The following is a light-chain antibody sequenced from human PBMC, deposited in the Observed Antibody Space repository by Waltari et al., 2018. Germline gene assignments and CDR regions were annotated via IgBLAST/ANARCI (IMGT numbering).Light chain of an antibody. CDR2: RND. J-gene: IGLJ3*02. CDR3: ASWDDSLNGHWV. Sequence: QSVLTQPPSASGTPGQRVTISCSGTSSNLGNNVVNWYQQVPGTAPKLLIYRNDLRPPWVPDRFSAYKSGTSASLAISGLQSEDEAEYYCASWDDSLNGHWVFGGGTMVTVL. V-gene: IGLV1-44*01. CDR1: SSNLGNNV.